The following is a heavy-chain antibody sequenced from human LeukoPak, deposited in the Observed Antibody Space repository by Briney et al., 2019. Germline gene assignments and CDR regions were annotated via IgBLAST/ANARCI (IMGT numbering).Heavy chain of an antibody. CDR3: ARVDSYDRSGHFDP. J-gene: IGHJ5*02. V-gene: IGHV4-39*07. CDR2: IEDSGST. CDR1: GVSIHSRSHL. Sequence: MSSETLSLTCTVSGVSIHSRSHLWGWIRQPPGKGLEWIGSIEDSGSTFYNPSLKSRVTTSIYTSKNQFSLELTSVTAADTAVYYCARVDSYDRSGHFDPWGQGTLVIVSS. D-gene: IGHD3-22*01.